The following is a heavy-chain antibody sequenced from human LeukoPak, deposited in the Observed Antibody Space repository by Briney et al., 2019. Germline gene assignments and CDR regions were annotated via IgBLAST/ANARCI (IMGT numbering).Heavy chain of an antibody. CDR3: VRYFTSGYHPRLDY. D-gene: IGHD3-22*01. J-gene: IGHJ4*02. V-gene: IGHV3-30*01. CDR2: IFYDGRNE. CDR1: GFSFNNYA. Sequence: GGSLRLSCAASGFSFNNYAMHWVRQAPGKGLEWVALIFYDGRNENYADSVKGRFTISRDNSKNTLYLQINSLRTEDTAVYFCVRYFTSGYHPRLDYWGQGTLVTVSS.